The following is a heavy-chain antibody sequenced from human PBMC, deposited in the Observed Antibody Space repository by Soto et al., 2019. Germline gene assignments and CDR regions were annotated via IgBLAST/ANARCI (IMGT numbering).Heavy chain of an antibody. CDR3: ARVVACAEACIGP. D-gene: IGHD2-2*01. J-gene: IGHJ5*02. CDR2: IIPIFDTI. Sequence: SVNVSCKASGGTFSNHGLNWVRQAPGEGLELMGVIIPIFDTIKYAHKFKGRVTITADTSTSTAYMELSRLRSEDTPVYYCARVVACAEACIGPRRQGTLVTVS. CDR1: GGTFSNHG. V-gene: IGHV1-69*06.